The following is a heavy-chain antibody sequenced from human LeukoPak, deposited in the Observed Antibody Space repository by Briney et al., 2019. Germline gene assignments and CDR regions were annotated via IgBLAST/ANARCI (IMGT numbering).Heavy chain of an antibody. CDR2: IYYSGST. CDR1: GRSISRYY. CDR3: ARVRIVVVPAALDAFDI. D-gene: IGHD2-2*01. Sequence: SETLSLTCTVSGRSISRYYGSWIRQPPGKGLEWIGYIYYSGSTNYNPSLKSRVTISVDTSKNQFSLKLSSVTAADTAVYYCARVRIVVVPAALDAFDIWGQGTMVTVSS. V-gene: IGHV4-59*01. J-gene: IGHJ3*02.